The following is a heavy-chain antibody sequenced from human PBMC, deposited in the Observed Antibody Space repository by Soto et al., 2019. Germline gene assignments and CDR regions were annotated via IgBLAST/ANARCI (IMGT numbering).Heavy chain of an antibody. Sequence: QVQLVQSGAEVKKPGSSVKVSCKASGGTFSSYTISWVRQAPGQGLEWMGRIIPILGIANYAQKFQGRVTITADKATSTGYMELSSLRTEDTAVYDCARCRRSYGMDVWGQGTMVTVSS. CDR2: IIPILGIA. V-gene: IGHV1-69*02. J-gene: IGHJ6*02. CDR1: GGTFSSYT. CDR3: ARCRRSYGMDV.